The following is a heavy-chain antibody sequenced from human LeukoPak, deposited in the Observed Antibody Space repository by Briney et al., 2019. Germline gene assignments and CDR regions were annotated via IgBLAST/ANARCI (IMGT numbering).Heavy chain of an antibody. J-gene: IGHJ5*02. CDR3: SRGPYCSGGSCYSVWFDP. D-gene: IGHD2-15*01. V-gene: IGHV4-30-2*01. Sequence: PSQTLSLTCAVSGGSISSGSYSWSWIRQPPGKGLEWIGYIYHSGSTYYNPSLKSRVTISVDRSKNQFSLKLSSVTAADTAVYYCSRGPYCSGGSCYSVWFDPWGQGTPVTVSS. CDR1: GGSISSGSYS. CDR2: IYHSGST.